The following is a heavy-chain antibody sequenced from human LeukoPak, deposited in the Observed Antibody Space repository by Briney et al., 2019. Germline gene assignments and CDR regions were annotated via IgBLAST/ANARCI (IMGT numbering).Heavy chain of an antibody. Sequence: ASVKVSCKRSGYLFVDHDINWVRQAPGHGLEWTGRMNPLTGNAGFAQKFQGRLSFTRNTSVSTAYMEIQSLTSDDTAVYYCAATFSNSWLRANWFDPWGQGTLIIVSS. J-gene: IGHJ5*02. CDR1: GYLFVDHD. D-gene: IGHD5-12*01. V-gene: IGHV1-8*02. CDR2: MNPLTGNA. CDR3: AATFSNSWLRANWFDP.